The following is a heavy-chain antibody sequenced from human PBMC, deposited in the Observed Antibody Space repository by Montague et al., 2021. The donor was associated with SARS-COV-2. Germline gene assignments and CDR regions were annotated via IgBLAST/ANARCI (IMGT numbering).Heavy chain of an antibody. D-gene: IGHD1-26*01. CDR2: TYYTWSA. V-gene: IGHV4-59*01. CDR1: GASISPCY. CDR3: SRVGWELRVGDDYFDH. J-gene: IGHJ4*02. Sequence: SETLSLTCTVSGASISPCYWSWTRQPPGKGLGWVWNTYYTWSANYYSSLKRRLTISVDTSENQFSLTVTSVTPTDTAVYYCSRVGWELRVGDDYFDHWGQGTLVTVSS.